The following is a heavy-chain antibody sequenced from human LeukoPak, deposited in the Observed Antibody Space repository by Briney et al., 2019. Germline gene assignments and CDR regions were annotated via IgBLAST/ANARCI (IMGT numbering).Heavy chain of an antibody. CDR3: ARRAPGYYYYYYMDV. CDR1: GGPISSYY. Sequence: SETLSLTCTVSGGPISSYYWSWIRQPPGKGLEWIGHIYYSGSTNYNPSLKSRITISIDTSKNQFSLKLSSVTAADTAVYYCARRAPGYYYYYYMDVWGKGTTVTASS. V-gene: IGHV4-59*01. J-gene: IGHJ6*03. CDR2: IYYSGST.